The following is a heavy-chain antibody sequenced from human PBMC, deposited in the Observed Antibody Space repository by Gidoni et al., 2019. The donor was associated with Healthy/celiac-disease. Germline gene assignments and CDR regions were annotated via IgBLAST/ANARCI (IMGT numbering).Heavy chain of an antibody. CDR2: ISYDGINK. V-gene: IGHV3-30*18. CDR1: GFTFSSYG. CDR3: AKVGVYYYDSSGYYGTYYYYYMDV. Sequence: QVQLVESGGGVVQPGRSLRLSCAASGFTFSSYGMHWVRQAPGKGLEWVAVISYDGINKYYADSVKGRFTISRDNSKNTLYLQMNSLRAEDTAVYYCAKVGVYYYDSSGYYGTYYYYYMDVWGKGTTVTVSS. J-gene: IGHJ6*03. D-gene: IGHD3-22*01.